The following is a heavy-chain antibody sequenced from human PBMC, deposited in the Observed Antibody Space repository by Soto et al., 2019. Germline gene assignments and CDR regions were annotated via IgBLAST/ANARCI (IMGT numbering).Heavy chain of an antibody. CDR2: IYYSGST. J-gene: IGHJ5*02. V-gene: IGHV4-31*03. CDR3: ARVHGSGIRMVWFDP. CDR1: GGSISSGGYY. Sequence: QVQLQESGPGLVKPSQTLSLTCTVSGGSISSGGYYWSWIRQHPGKGLEWIGYIYYSGSTYYNPSLNSRVTISVDTSKNQFSLKLSSVTAADTAVYYCARVHGSGIRMVWFDPWGQGTLVTVSS. D-gene: IGHD3-10*01.